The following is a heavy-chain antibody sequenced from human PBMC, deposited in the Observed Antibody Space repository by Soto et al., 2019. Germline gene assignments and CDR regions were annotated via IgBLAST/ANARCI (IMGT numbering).Heavy chain of an antibody. CDR1: GGTFSSYA. D-gene: IGHD3-3*01. Sequence: QVQLVQSGAEVKKPGSSVKVSCKASGGTFSSYAISWVRQAPGQGLEWMGGIIPIFGTANYAQKFQGRVTITAGESTSTAYMELSSLRSEDTAVYYCARTAITIFGVAPDAGMDVWGQGTTVTVSS. J-gene: IGHJ6*02. CDR3: ARTAITIFGVAPDAGMDV. V-gene: IGHV1-69*12. CDR2: IIPIFGTA.